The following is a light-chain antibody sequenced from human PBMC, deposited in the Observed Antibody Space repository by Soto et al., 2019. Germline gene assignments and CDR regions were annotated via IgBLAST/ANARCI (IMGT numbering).Light chain of an antibody. CDR2: AAS. J-gene: IGKJ5*01. CDR3: QQSYSMPIT. Sequence: DIQMTQSPSSLSASVGDRITMTCRASQSITYYLSLYQRKPGQAPKVLIYAASTLQSGVPSRFSGGGSGTDFTLTISSLQPEDFATYYCQQSYSMPITFGQGTRLEI. CDR1: QSITYY. V-gene: IGKV1-39*01.